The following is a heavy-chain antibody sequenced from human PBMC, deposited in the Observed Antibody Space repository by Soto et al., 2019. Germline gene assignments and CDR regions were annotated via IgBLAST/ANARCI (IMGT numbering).Heavy chain of an antibody. CDR1: GYTFTSYG. J-gene: IGHJ4*02. CDR3: ARDYYDFWSGYCTEVVSCGTSSDY. D-gene: IGHD3-3*01. V-gene: IGHV1-18*01. CDR2: ISAYNGNT. Sequence: QVQLVQSGAEVKKPGASVKVSCKASGYTFTSYGISWVRQAPGQGLEWMGWISAYNGNTNYAQKLQGRVTMTTDTSTSTAYMELRSLRSDDTAVYYCARDYYDFWSGYCTEVVSCGTSSDYWGQGTLVTVSS.